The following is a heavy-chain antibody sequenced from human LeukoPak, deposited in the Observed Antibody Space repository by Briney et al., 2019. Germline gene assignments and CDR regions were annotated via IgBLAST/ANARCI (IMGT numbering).Heavy chain of an antibody. CDR2: VSTSGST. Sequence: SQTLSLTCTVSGGSISSGRYYWSWIRQTAGKGLEWIGRVSTSGSTNYNPSLKSRVTISLDTSKNQFSLKLTSVTAADTAVYYCATLPGGVTTPNPSWGQGTLVTVSS. J-gene: IGHJ5*02. D-gene: IGHD4-17*01. CDR3: ATLPGGVTTPNPS. CDR1: GGSISSGRYY. V-gene: IGHV4-61*02.